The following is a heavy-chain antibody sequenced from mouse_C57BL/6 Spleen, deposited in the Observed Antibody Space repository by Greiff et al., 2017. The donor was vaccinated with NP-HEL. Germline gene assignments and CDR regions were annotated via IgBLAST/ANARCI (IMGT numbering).Heavy chain of an antibody. CDR2: IYPRDGST. Sequence: QVQLKQSGPELVKPGASVKLSCEASGYTFTSYDINWVKQRPGQGLAWIGWIYPRDGSTKYNEKFKGKATLTVDTSSSTAYMELHSLTSEDSAVYFCARGRYYGSFDVWGTGTTVTVSS. CDR1: GYTFTSYD. V-gene: IGHV1-85*01. CDR3: ARGRYYGSFDV. J-gene: IGHJ1*03. D-gene: IGHD1-1*01.